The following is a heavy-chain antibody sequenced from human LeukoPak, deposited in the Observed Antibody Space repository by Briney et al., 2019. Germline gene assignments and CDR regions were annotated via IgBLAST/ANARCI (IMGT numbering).Heavy chain of an antibody. V-gene: IGHV3-33*06. J-gene: IGHJ4*02. CDR2: IWYDGSNK. D-gene: IGHD3-16*02. CDR1: GFTFRNYG. CDR3: AKGISIYSYFDN. Sequence: GGSLRLSCAASGFTFRNYGMNWVRQAPGKGLEWVTIIWYDGSNKYYADSVKGRFIISRDNSKNTLYLQMNSLRAEDTAVYYCAKGISIYSYFDNWGQGTLVTVSS.